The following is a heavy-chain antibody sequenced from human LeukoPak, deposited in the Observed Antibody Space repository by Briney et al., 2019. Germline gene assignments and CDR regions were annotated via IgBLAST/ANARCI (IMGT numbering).Heavy chain of an antibody. CDR1: GFTFSNYA. D-gene: IGHD1-7*01. V-gene: IGHV3-23*01. CDR3: ATAGNNWDYYFDY. J-gene: IGHJ4*02. Sequence: GGSLRLSCEAPGFTFSNYAMSWVRQAPGEGLEWVSAISGSGGSTYYADSVKGRFTISRDNSKNTLHPQMNSLRDDDTALYYCATAGNNWDYYFDYWGQGTLVTVSS. CDR2: ISGSGGST.